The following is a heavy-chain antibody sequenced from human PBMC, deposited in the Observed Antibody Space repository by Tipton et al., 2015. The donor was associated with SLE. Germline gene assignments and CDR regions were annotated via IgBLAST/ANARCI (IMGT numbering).Heavy chain of an antibody. CDR2: TFTSGAT. V-gene: IGHV4-61*09. Sequence: TLSLTCTVSGGSITNTNYYWSWIRQPAGKELEWIGHTFTSGATNYNPSLKSRVTISVDTSKNQFSLKLNSVTAADTAVYYCARGTRAPLGFDIWGQGTKVTVSS. CDR3: ARGTRAPLGFDI. D-gene: IGHD1-26*01. CDR1: GGSITNTNYY. J-gene: IGHJ3*02.